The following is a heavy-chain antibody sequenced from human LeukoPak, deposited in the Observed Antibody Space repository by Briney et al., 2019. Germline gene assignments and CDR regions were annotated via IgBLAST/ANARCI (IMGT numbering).Heavy chain of an antibody. D-gene: IGHD3-22*01. CDR1: GGSISSYY. Sequence: PSETLSLTCTVSGGSISSYYWSWIRQPPGKGLEWIGYIYYSGSTSYNPSLKSRVTISVDTSKSQFSLKLSSVTAADTAVYYCARGRIYYDSTGYGYWGQGTLVTVSS. CDR2: IYYSGST. J-gene: IGHJ4*02. CDR3: ARGRIYYDSTGYGY. V-gene: IGHV4-59*01.